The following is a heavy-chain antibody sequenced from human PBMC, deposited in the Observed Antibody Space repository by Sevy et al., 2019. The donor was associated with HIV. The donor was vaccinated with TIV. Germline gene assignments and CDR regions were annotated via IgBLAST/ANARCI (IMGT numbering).Heavy chain of an antibody. V-gene: IGHV3-30*18. D-gene: IGHD1-7*01. J-gene: IGHJ4*02. CDR2: ISYDGSIK. Sequence: GGSLRLSCAASGFTFSNYGMHWVRQAPGKGLEWVAVISYDGSIKYYADSVRGRFTISRDNSKNTLYLQMNSLRPEDTTMYVCAKDQGRLLELDYWGQGTLVTVSS. CDR3: AKDQGRLLELDY. CDR1: GFTFSNYG.